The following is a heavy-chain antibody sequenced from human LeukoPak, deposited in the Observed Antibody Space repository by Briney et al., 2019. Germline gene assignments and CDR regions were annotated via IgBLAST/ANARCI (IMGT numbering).Heavy chain of an antibody. CDR2: IYYSGST. V-gene: IGHV4-59*12. CDR3: ARGPGYYYGSGSYAPY. Sequence: PSETLSLTCTVSGGSISSYYWSWIRQPPGKGLEWIGYIYYSGSTNYNPSLKSRVTISVDTSKNQLSLKLSSVTAADTAVYYCARGPGYYYGSGSYAPYWGQGTLVTVSS. J-gene: IGHJ4*02. CDR1: GGSISSYY. D-gene: IGHD3-10*01.